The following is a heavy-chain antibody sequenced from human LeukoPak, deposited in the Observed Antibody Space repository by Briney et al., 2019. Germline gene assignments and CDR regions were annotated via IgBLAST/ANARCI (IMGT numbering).Heavy chain of an antibody. CDR2: INWNGGST. J-gene: IGHJ4*02. CDR3: TRARAYGDGYFDY. Sequence: GGSLRLSCAASGFNFETYGMSWVRQVPGKGLEWVSGINWNGGSTYYVDSVKGRFTMSRDNAKNSLDLQMNSLRVEDTALYYCTRARAYGDGYFDYWGQGTLVTVSS. D-gene: IGHD2-21*01. CDR1: GFNFETYG. V-gene: IGHV3-20*04.